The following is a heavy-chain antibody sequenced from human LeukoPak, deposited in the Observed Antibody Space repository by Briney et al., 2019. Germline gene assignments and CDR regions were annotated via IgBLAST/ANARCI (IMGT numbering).Heavy chain of an antibody. CDR2: ISYDGSKE. Sequence: GGSLRLSCAASGLTFNSYVMHWVRQAPGKGLEWVALISYDGSKEYYADPVKGRFTIARDNSQDTLFLQMSSLRPEDTALYFCVRAIFGDSVAFEIWGQGTMVVVSS. J-gene: IGHJ3*02. D-gene: IGHD5/OR15-5a*01. CDR3: VRAIFGDSVAFEI. CDR1: GLTFNSYV. V-gene: IGHV3-30*03.